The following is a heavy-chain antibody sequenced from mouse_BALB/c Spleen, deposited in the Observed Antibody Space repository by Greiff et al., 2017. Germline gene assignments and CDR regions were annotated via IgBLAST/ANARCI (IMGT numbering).Heavy chain of an antibody. CDR2: ISSGSSTI. V-gene: IGHV5-17*02. CDR3: ARGTMITTGFAY. CDR1: GFTFSSFG. D-gene: IGHD2-4*01. J-gene: IGHJ3*01. Sequence: EVMLVESGGGLVQPGGSRKLSCAASGFTFSSFGMHWVRQAPEKGLEWVAYISSGSSTIYYADTVKGRFTISRDNPKNTLFLQMTSLRSEDTAMYYCARGTMITTGFAYWGQGTLVTVSA.